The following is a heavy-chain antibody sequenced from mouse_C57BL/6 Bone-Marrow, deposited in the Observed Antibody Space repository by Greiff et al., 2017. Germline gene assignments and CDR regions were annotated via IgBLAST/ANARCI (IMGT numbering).Heavy chain of an antibody. CDR3: ARGDYYLFAY. CDR1: GYTFTSYW. CDR2: IYPGSGST. V-gene: IGHV1-55*01. Sequence: QFQLQQPGAELVTPGASVKMSCKASGYTFTSYWISWVKQRPGQGLEWIGDIYPGSGSTNYNEKFKSKATLTVDTSSSTAYMQLSSLTSEDSAVYYCARGDYYLFAYGGQGTLVTVAA. D-gene: IGHD1-1*01. J-gene: IGHJ3*01.